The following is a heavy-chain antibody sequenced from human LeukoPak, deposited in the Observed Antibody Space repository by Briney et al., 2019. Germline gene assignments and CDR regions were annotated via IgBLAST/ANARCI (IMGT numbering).Heavy chain of an antibody. CDR1: GFTFSSYG. V-gene: IGHV3-30*19. CDR3: ARVIAAADSPHYYYYMDV. D-gene: IGHD6-13*01. CDR2: ISYDGSNK. Sequence: GGSLRLSCAASGFTFSSYGMHWVRQAPGKGLEWVAVISYDGSNKYYADSVKGRFTISRDNSKNTLYLQMNSLRAEDTAVYYCARVIAAADSPHYYYYMDVWGKGTTVTVSS. J-gene: IGHJ6*03.